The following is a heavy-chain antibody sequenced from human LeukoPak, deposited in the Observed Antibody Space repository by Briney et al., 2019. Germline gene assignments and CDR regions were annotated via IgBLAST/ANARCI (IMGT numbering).Heavy chain of an antibody. J-gene: IGHJ4*02. CDR1: GFTFINYW. Sequence: GGSLRLSCAASGFTFINYWMSWVRQAPGKGLEWVANIKQDGSEKYYVDPVEGRFTISRDNAKNSVTLQMNSLRGEDTAVYYCVRALGSSSADSWGQGTLVIVSS. CDR3: VRALGSSSADS. D-gene: IGHD6-6*01. CDR2: IKQDGSEK. V-gene: IGHV3-7*01.